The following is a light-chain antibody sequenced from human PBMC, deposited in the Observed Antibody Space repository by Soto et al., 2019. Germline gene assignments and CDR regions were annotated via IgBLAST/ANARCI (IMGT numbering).Light chain of an antibody. CDR3: QQYNDWPPLT. CDR2: GAS. Sequence: EIVFTPSAATLSVSPGERTTPCCRASQSVNTNLAWYQQKPGQAPRLLIFGASIRATGVPDRFSGSGSGTEFTLSISSLQSEDSAVYYCQQYNDWPPLTFGGGTKVDIK. J-gene: IGKJ4*01. V-gene: IGKV3-15*01. CDR1: QSVNTN.